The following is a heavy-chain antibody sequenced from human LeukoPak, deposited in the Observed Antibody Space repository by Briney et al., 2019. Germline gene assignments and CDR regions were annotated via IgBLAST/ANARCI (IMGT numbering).Heavy chain of an antibody. CDR2: TYYRSKWYN. Sequence: SQTLSLTCAISGDSVSSNSAAWNWIRQSPLRGLEWLGRTYYRSKWYNDYAVSVKSRITINPDTSKNQFSLQLNSVTPEDTAVYYCARDESTYSSSWYEPTTNAFDIWGQGTMVTVSS. J-gene: IGHJ3*02. CDR3: ARDESTYSSSWYEPTTNAFDI. D-gene: IGHD6-13*01. V-gene: IGHV6-1*01. CDR1: GDSVSSNSAA.